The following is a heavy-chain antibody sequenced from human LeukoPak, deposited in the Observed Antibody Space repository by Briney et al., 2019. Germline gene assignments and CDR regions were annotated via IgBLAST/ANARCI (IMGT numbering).Heavy chain of an antibody. CDR3: ARERTGNSDSSGHYDY. J-gene: IGHJ4*02. D-gene: IGHD3-22*01. CDR1: GGTFSSYA. V-gene: IGHV1-69*04. Sequence: SVKVSCKASGGTFSSYAISWVRQAPGQGLEWMGRIIPILGIANYAQKFQGRVTITADKSTSTAYMELSSLRSEDTAVYYCARERTGNSDSSGHYDYWGQGTLVTVSS. CDR2: IIPILGIA.